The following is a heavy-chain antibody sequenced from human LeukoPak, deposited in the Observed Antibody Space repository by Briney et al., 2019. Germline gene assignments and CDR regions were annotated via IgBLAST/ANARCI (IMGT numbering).Heavy chain of an antibody. CDR2: INPSGGST. CDR1: GGTFSNYP. D-gene: IGHD3-10*01. CDR3: ARDSGMVRGTVDY. V-gene: IGHV1-46*01. J-gene: IGHJ4*02. Sequence: GASVKVSCKASGGTFSNYPITWVRQAPGQGLEWMGIINPSGGSTSYAQKFQGRVTMTRDTSTSTVYMELSSLRSEDTAVYYCARDSGMVRGTVDYWGQGTLVTVSS.